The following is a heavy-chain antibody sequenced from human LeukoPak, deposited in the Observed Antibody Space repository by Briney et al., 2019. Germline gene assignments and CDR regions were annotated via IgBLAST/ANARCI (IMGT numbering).Heavy chain of an antibody. CDR3: ARGGGIFGVLTTAHYYGIDV. J-gene: IGHJ6*02. Sequence: ASVKVSCKASGYTFTSYDINWVRQATGQGLEWMGWMNPNSGNTGYAQKFQGRVTMTRNTSISTAYMELSSLRSEDTAVYYCARGGGIFGVLTTAHYYGIDVWGQGTTVTVSS. V-gene: IGHV1-8*01. D-gene: IGHD3-3*01. CDR1: GYTFTSYD. CDR2: MNPNSGNT.